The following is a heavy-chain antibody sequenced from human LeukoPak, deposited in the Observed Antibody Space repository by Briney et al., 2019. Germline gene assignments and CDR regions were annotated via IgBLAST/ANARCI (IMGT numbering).Heavy chain of an antibody. D-gene: IGHD3-10*01. J-gene: IGHJ4*02. V-gene: IGHV3-33*01. CDR1: GFTFNSYA. Sequence: GGSLRLSCTAPGFTFNSYAIHWIRQAPGKGLEWVALVWHDGSNRYYSEAVKGRFTISRDNSKNTVYLQINSLRAEDTAVYYCARELFGSGSCPDYWGQGTRVTVSS. CDR2: VWHDGSNR. CDR3: ARELFGSGSCPDY.